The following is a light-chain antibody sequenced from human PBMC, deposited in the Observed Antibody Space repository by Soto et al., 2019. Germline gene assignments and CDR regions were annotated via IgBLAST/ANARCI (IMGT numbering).Light chain of an antibody. V-gene: IGKV3-15*01. CDR1: QSVSSN. CDR2: GAS. Sequence: EIVMTQSPATLSVSPGERATLSCRASQSVSSNLAWYQQKPGQAPRLLIYGASTRATGFPSRFSGSGSGTEFTLTISSLQSEDFAVYYSQQYNNWPRTFGQGTKVEIK. CDR3: QQYNNWPRT. J-gene: IGKJ1*01.